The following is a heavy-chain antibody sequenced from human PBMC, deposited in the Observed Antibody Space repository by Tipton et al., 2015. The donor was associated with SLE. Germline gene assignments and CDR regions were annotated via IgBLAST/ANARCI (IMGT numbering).Heavy chain of an antibody. CDR3: ARFSSWLDAFDI. J-gene: IGHJ3*02. Sequence: AVSEFSFNTHAVHWVRQAPGKGLEWVAMLSYDGSNKYYADSVKGRFTTSRDTSKNTLYLQMNSLRVEDTAVYYCARFSSWLDAFDIWGQGTMVTVSS. CDR1: EFSFNTHA. CDR2: LSYDGSNK. D-gene: IGHD6-13*01. V-gene: IGHV3-30*03.